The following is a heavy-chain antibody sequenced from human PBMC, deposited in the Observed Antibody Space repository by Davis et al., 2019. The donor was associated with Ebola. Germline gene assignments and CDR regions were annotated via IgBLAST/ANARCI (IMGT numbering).Heavy chain of an antibody. Sequence: ASVKVSCKASGGTFSNYGITWVRQAPGQGLEWMGMINPNDGRTIYAQKFQGRVTVTRDTSTTTVYMDLSSPRSEDTALYYCTTPGGQDSGYDVFDIWGQGTMVTVSS. CDR1: GGTFSNYG. V-gene: IGHV1-46*03. D-gene: IGHD5-12*01. CDR3: TTPGGQDSGYDVFDI. J-gene: IGHJ3*02. CDR2: INPNDGRT.